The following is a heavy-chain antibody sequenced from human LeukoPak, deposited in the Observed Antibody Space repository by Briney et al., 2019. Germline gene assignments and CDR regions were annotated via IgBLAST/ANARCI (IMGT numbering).Heavy chain of an antibody. V-gene: IGHV4-59*01. J-gene: IGHJ3*02. CDR3: ARARAAMGDAFDI. Sequence: SETLSLTCTVSGGSISGFHWSWIRQAPGKGLEWIGYIYYNGSTNYNPSLKSRVTISVDTSKNQFSLKLSSMTAADTAVYYCARARAAMGDAFDIWGQGTMVTVSS. D-gene: IGHD5-18*01. CDR2: IYYNGST. CDR1: GGSISGFH.